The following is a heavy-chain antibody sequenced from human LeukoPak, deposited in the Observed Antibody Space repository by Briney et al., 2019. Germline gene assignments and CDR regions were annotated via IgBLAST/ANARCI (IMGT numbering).Heavy chain of an antibody. D-gene: IGHD6-13*01. J-gene: IGHJ4*02. CDR2: IYGSGST. Sequence: SETLSLTCTVSGGSISSSSYYWSWIRQPPGKGLEWIGYIYGSGSTYYNPSLQSRVIISVDRSKNQFSLKLSSVTAADTAVYYCARRITAAGLFDYWGQGTLVTVSS. V-gene: IGHV4-30-2*01. CDR1: GGSISSSSYY. CDR3: ARRITAAGLFDY.